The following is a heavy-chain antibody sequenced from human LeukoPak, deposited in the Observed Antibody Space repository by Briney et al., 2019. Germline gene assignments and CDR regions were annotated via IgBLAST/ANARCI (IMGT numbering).Heavy chain of an antibody. CDR1: AFTFSNYW. CDR2: INSDGINT. Sequence: GGSLRLSCAASAFTFSNYWMHWVRRAPGKGLVWVSRINSDGINTSYAESVKGRFTISRDNAKNTLNLQMNSLRAEDTAVYYCARDLGQYYDTSDNWFDPWGQGTLVTVSS. D-gene: IGHD3-22*01. V-gene: IGHV3-74*01. CDR3: ARDLGQYYDTSDNWFDP. J-gene: IGHJ5*02.